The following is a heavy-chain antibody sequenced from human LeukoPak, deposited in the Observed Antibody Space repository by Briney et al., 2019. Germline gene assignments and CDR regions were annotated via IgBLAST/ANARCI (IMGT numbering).Heavy chain of an antibody. D-gene: IGHD5-18*01. V-gene: IGHV5-51*01. CDR2: IYPGHSDT. CDR3: ARLEYSYGHFAC. J-gene: IGHJ4*02. Sequence: SGYXXXSYWSGWVRPLPGKGLEGMGIIYPGHSDTRYSPPFQGQVTISADKSISTAYLQWTSLKASDTAMYYCARLEYSYGHFACWGQGTLVTVSS. CDR1: GYXXXSYW.